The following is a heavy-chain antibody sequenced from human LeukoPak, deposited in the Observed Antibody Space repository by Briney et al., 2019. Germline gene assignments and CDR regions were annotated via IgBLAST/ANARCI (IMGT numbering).Heavy chain of an antibody. D-gene: IGHD3-3*01. CDR2: IYYSGST. Sequence: SQTLSLTCTVSGGSISSGGYYWSWIRQHPGKGLEWIGYIYYSGSTYYNPSLKSRVTISVDTSKNQFSLKLSSVTAADTAVYYCARYDCIWRNEHDAFDIWGQGTMVTVSS. V-gene: IGHV4-31*03. CDR1: GGSISSGGYY. J-gene: IGHJ3*02. CDR3: ARYDCIWRNEHDAFDI.